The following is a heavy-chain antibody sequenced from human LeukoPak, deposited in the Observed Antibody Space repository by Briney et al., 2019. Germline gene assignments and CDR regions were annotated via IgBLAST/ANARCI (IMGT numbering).Heavy chain of an antibody. V-gene: IGHV4-38-2*02. Sequence: KASETLSLTCTVSGYSISSNFYWGWIRPSPAKGLEWIGSIYHSGSTYYNPSLKSRVTISVETSKNQFSLKLSSVTAADTAVYYCARSRSGYYFDYWGQGALVTVSS. CDR3: ARSRSGYYFDY. CDR1: GYSISSNFY. CDR2: IYHSGST. D-gene: IGHD3-3*01. J-gene: IGHJ4*02.